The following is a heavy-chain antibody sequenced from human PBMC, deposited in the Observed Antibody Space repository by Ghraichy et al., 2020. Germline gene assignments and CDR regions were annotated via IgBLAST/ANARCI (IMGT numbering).Heavy chain of an antibody. CDR3: ARARAYDSSGYYFDLDY. V-gene: IGHV4-4*07. CDR2: IYTSGST. CDR1: GGSISSYY. J-gene: IGHJ4*02. Sequence: SETLSLTCTVSGGSISSYYWSWIRQPAGKGLEWIGRIYTSGSTNYNTSLKSRVTMSVDTSKNQFSLKLSSVTAADTAVYYCARARAYDSSGYYFDLDYWGQGTLVTVSS. D-gene: IGHD3-22*01.